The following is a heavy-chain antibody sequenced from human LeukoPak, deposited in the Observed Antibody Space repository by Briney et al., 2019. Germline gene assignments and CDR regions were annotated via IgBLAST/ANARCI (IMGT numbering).Heavy chain of an antibody. V-gene: IGHV3-23*01. Sequence: PGGSLRLSCATSGFTFSNYWMTWVRQAPGKGLEWVSAISGSGGSTYYADSVKGRFTISRDNSKNTLYLQMNSLRAEDTAVYYCAKVRVAGHDAFDIWGQGTMVTVSS. CDR1: GFTFSNYW. CDR3: AKVRVAGHDAFDI. D-gene: IGHD6-19*01. CDR2: ISGSGGST. J-gene: IGHJ3*02.